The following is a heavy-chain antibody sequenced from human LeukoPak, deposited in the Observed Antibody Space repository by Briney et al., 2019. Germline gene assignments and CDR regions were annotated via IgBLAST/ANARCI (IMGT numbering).Heavy chain of an antibody. CDR3: ARAGYGDYCPAFDI. CDR2: IYSGGST. CDR1: GFTVSSNY. Sequence: GGSLRLSCAASGFTVSSNYMSWVRQAPGKGLEWVSVIYSGGSTYYADSVKGRFTISRDNSKNTLYLQMNSLRAEDTAVYYCARAGYGDYCPAFDIWGQGTMVTVSS. D-gene: IGHD4-17*01. V-gene: IGHV3-53*01. J-gene: IGHJ3*02.